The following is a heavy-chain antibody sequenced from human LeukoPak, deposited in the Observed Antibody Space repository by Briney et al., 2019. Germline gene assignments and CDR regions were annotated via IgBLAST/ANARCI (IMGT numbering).Heavy chain of an antibody. Sequence: PGGSLRLSCAASGFTFSSYGMHWVRQAPGKGLEWVAVIWYDGSNKYYADSVKGRFTISRDNSKNTLYLQMNSLRAEGTAVYYCASEGYCSSTSCPFDYWGQGTLVTVSS. CDR3: ASEGYCSSTSCPFDY. CDR2: IWYDGSNK. D-gene: IGHD2-2*01. CDR1: GFTFSSYG. V-gene: IGHV3-33*01. J-gene: IGHJ4*02.